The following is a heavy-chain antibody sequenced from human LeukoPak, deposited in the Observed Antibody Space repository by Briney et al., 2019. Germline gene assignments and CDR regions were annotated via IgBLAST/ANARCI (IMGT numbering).Heavy chain of an antibody. CDR3: AKVGYYYDSSGYNLYYYGMDV. D-gene: IGHD3-22*01. J-gene: IGHJ6*02. V-gene: IGHV3-74*01. CDR1: GFTFSSYW. CDR2: ISTDGSTT. Sequence: GGSLRLSCAASGFTFSSYWMHWVRQAPGKGLVWVSRISTDGSTTTYADSVKGRFTISRDNAKNTAYLQMNSLRAEDTAVYYCAKVGYYYDSSGYNLYYYGMDVWGQGTTVTVSS.